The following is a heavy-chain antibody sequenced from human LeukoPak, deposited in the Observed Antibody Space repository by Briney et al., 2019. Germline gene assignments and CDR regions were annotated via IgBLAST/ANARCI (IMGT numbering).Heavy chain of an antibody. J-gene: IGHJ5*02. CDR1: GFTFSSYG. D-gene: IGHD6-13*01. V-gene: IGHV3-48*01. CDR2: ISSSSSTI. CDR3: ARDPAATGTWWFDP. Sequence: GGSLRLSCAASGFTFSSYGMNWVRQAPGKGLEWVSYISSSSSTIYYADSVKGRFTISRDNAKNSLYLQMNSLRAEDTAVYYCARDPAATGTWWFDPWGQGTLVTVSS.